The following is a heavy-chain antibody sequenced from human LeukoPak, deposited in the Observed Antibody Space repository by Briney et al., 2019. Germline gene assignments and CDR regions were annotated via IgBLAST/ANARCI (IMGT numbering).Heavy chain of an antibody. CDR1: GYSFSMYW. D-gene: IGHD3-3*01. CDR3: GRIRGYDFWSRGAFDI. CDR2: IYPGDSQT. V-gene: IGHV5-51*01. J-gene: IGHJ3*02. Sequence: GESLKISCKGSGYSFSMYWTGWVRQVPGKGLEWMGIIYPGDSQTAYSPSFQGQVTISADKSINTAYLQWGSLEASDTAMYYCGRIRGYDFWSRGAFDIWGQGTMVTVSS.